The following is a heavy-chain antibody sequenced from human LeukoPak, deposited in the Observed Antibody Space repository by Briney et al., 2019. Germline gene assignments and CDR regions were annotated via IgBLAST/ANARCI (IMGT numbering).Heavy chain of an antibody. Sequence: SETLSLTCTVSGGSINSYYWGWIRQPPEKGLEWLGYIYYSGSTTYNPSLKSRVTISVDTSKNQFSLKLSSVTAADTAVYYCARVVSSSWYTGNYYYGMDVWGQGTTVTVSS. CDR2: IYYSGST. CDR3: ARVVSSSWYTGNYYYGMDV. D-gene: IGHD6-13*01. CDR1: GGSINSYY. V-gene: IGHV4-59*12. J-gene: IGHJ6*02.